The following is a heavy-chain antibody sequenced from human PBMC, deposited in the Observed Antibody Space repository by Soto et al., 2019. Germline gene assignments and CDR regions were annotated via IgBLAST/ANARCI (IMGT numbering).Heavy chain of an antibody. CDR2: IIPIFGTA. J-gene: IGHJ6*02. V-gene: IGHV1-69*06. D-gene: IGHD4-17*01. CDR1: GGTFSSYA. Sequence: GASVKVSWKASGGTFSSYAISWVRQAPGQGLEWMGGIIPIFGTANYAQKFQGRVTITADKSTSTAYMELSSLRSEDTAVYYCASGYGDLYYYGMDVWGQGTTVTVSS. CDR3: ASGYGDLYYYGMDV.